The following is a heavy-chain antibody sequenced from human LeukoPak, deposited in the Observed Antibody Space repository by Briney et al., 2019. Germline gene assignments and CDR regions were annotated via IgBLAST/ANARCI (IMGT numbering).Heavy chain of an antibody. V-gene: IGHV1-69*06. D-gene: IGHD2-21*02. CDR2: IIPIFGTA. Sequence: GASVKVSCKASGGTFSSYAISWVRQAPGQGLEWMGGIIPIFGTANYAQKFRGRVTITADKSTRTAYMELSSLRSEDTAVYYCAKIPSRVVVTTTPWGQGTLVTVSS. J-gene: IGHJ5*02. CDR1: GGTFSSYA. CDR3: AKIPSRVVVTTTP.